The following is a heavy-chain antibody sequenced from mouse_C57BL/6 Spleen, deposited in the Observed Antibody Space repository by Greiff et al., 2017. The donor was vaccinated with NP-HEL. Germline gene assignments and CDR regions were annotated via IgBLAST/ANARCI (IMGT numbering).Heavy chain of an antibody. CDR1: GYSITSGYY. D-gene: IGHD2-4*01. CDR2: ISYDGSN. CDR3: ARVNYDYDGGYAMDY. Sequence: EVQLVESGPGLVKPSQSLSLTCSVTGYSITSGYYWNWLRQFPGNKLEWMGYISYDGSNNYNPSLKNRISITRDTSKNQFFLKLNSVTTEDTATYYCARVNYDYDGGYAMDYWGQGTSVTVSS. J-gene: IGHJ4*01. V-gene: IGHV3-6*01.